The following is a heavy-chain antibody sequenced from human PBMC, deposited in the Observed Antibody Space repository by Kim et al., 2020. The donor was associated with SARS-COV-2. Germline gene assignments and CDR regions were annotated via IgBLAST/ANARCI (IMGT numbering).Heavy chain of an antibody. CDR2: ISSSSSTI. CDR1: GFTFSSYS. CDR3: ARGPDPYYDSSGYQDY. D-gene: IGHD3-22*01. J-gene: IGHJ4*02. V-gene: IGHV3-48*02. Sequence: GGSLRLSCAASGFTFSSYSMNWVRQAPGKGLEWVSYISSSSSTIYYADSVKGRFTISRDNAKNSLYLQMNSLRDEDTAVYYCARGPDPYYDSSGYQDYWGQGTLVTVSS.